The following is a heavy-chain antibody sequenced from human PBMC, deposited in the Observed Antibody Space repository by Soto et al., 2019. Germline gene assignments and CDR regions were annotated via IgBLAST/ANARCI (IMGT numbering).Heavy chain of an antibody. CDR1: GFTFSSYW. J-gene: IGHJ3*02. V-gene: IGHV3-74*01. CDR2: INSDGSST. D-gene: IGHD6-6*01. CDR3: AREYSSSFLDAFDI. Sequence: GGSLRLSCAASGFTFSSYWMHWVRQAPGKGLVWVSRINSDGSSTSYADSVKGRFTISRDNAKNTLYLQMNSLRAEDTAVYYCAREYSSSFLDAFDIWGQGTMVTVSS.